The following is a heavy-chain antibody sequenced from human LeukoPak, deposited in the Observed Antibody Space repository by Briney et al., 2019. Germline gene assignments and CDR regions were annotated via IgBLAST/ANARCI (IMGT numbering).Heavy chain of an antibody. Sequence: PGGSLRLSCAASGFTFSSYWMSWVRQAPGKGLEWVANIKQDGSEKYYVDSVKGRFTISRDNAKNSLNLQMNSLRAEDTAVYYCARGSRYDHYYYYYGMDVWGQGTTVPVSS. D-gene: IGHD5-12*01. CDR2: IKQDGSEK. J-gene: IGHJ6*02. V-gene: IGHV3-7*01. CDR1: GFTFSSYW. CDR3: ARGSRYDHYYYYYGMDV.